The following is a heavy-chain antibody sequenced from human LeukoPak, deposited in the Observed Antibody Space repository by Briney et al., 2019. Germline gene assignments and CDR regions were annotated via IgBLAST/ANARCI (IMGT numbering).Heavy chain of an antibody. CDR2: INPNSGGT. CDR1: GYTFTGYY. Sequence: ASVKVSCKASGYTFTGYYMHWVRQPPGQGLEWMGWINPNSGGTNYAQKFQGRVTMTRDTSISTAYMELSRLRSDDTAVYYCARVAGDSSSWYDYWGQGTLVTVSS. CDR3: ARVAGDSSSWYDY. D-gene: IGHD6-13*01. V-gene: IGHV1-2*02. J-gene: IGHJ4*02.